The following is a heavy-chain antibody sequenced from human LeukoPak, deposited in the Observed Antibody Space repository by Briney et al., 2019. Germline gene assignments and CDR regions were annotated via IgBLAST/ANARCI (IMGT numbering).Heavy chain of an antibody. D-gene: IGHD2-15*01. CDR2: ISDSSIFI. CDR3: ARSTPSSVFDY. V-gene: IGHV3-21*01. CDR1: GFTFSTYS. J-gene: IGHJ4*02. Sequence: GGSLRLSCAASGFTFSTYSMHWVRQAPGKGLEWVSSISDSSIFIYYADSLKGRFNISRDNAKNSLYLQMNSLRAEDTAIYYCARSTPSSVFDYWGQGTLVTVSS.